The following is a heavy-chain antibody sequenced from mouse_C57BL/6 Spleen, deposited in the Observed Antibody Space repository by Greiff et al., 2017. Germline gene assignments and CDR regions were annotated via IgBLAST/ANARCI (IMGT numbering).Heavy chain of an antibody. V-gene: IGHV5-4*01. CDR3: ARDGNYDGYYAWFAY. CDR1: GFTFSSYA. J-gene: IGHJ3*01. D-gene: IGHD2-3*01. Sequence: EVMLVESGGGLVKPGGSLKLSCAASGFTFSSYAMSWVRQTPEQRLEWVATISDGGSYTYYPDNVKGRFTISRDNAKDNLYLQMSHLKSEDTAMYYCARDGNYDGYYAWFAYWGQGTLVTVSA. CDR2: ISDGGSYT.